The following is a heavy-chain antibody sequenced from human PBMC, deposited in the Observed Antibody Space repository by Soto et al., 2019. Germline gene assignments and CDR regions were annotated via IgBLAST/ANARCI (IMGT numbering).Heavy chain of an antibody. D-gene: IGHD4-17*01. CDR1: GFTFSSYA. CDR3: ARDAFTTVTTQEYFQH. J-gene: IGHJ1*01. V-gene: IGHV3-30-3*01. Sequence: SLRLSCAASGFTFSSYAMHWVRQAPGKGLEWVAVISYDGSNKYYADSVKGRFTISRDNSKNTLYLQMNSLRAEDTAVYYCARDAFTTVTTQEYFQHWGQGTLVTVSS. CDR2: ISYDGSNK.